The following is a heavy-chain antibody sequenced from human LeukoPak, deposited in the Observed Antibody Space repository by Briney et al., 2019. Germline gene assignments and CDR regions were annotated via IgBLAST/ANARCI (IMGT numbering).Heavy chain of an antibody. J-gene: IGHJ4*02. CDR1: GGSFSGYY. D-gene: IGHD4-17*01. CDR2: INHSGST. V-gene: IGHV4-34*01. Sequence: SETLSLTCAVYGGSFSGYYWSWIRQPPGKELEWIGEINHSGSTNYNPSLKSRVTISVDTSKNQFSLKLSSVTAADTAVYYCARSSRSTVTTPGYWGQGTLVTVSS. CDR3: ARSSRSTVTTPGY.